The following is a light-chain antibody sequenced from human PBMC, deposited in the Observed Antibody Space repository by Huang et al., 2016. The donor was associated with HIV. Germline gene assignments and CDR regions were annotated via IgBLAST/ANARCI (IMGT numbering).Light chain of an antibody. CDR3: HQYNNWLLS. V-gene: IGKV3-15*01. J-gene: IGKJ4*01. Sequence: EIVMTQSPATLSVSPGQRVTLSCRANRSVSTNLAWYQQRHGQAPRLLIYGSSTRAPGSPARFSGSGSGTEFSLTISSLQSEDFALYYCHQYNNWLLSFGGGTRV. CDR1: RSVSTN. CDR2: GSS.